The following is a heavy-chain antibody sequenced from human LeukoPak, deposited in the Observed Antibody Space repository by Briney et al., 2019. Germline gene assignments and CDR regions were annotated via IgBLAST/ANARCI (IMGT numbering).Heavy chain of an antibody. CDR3: ARDNGTYYYDSSGYFGPGGGAFDI. V-gene: IGHV3-23*01. CDR2: ISGSGDST. Sequence: PGGSLRLSCEASGFTLSSYAMSWVRQAPGKGLEWVSGISGSGDSTDYADSVKGRFTISRDNAKNSLYLQMNSLRAEDTAVYYCARDNGTYYYDSSGYFGPGGGAFDIWGQGTMVTVSS. J-gene: IGHJ3*02. CDR1: GFTLSSYA. D-gene: IGHD3-22*01.